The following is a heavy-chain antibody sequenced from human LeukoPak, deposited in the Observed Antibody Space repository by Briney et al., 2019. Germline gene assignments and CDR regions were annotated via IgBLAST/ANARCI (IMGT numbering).Heavy chain of an antibody. D-gene: IGHD5/OR15-5a*01. V-gene: IGHV1-18*01. CDR3: ARGKASQSTNYFDY. CDR2: ISAYNGNT. J-gene: IGHJ4*02. Sequence: ASVKVSCKASGYTCTTYGISWVRQAPGQGLEWMGWISAYNGNTNYAQKLQGRVTMTPDTSTSTAYMELRSLRSDDTAVYYCARGKASQSTNYFDYWGQGTLVTVSS. CDR1: GYTCTTYG.